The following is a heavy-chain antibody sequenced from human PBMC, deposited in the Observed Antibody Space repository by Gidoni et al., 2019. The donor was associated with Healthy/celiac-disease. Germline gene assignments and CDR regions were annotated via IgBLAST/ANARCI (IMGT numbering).Heavy chain of an antibody. CDR2: IWYDGSNK. V-gene: IGHV3-33*01. CDR3: ARVGATHYFDY. J-gene: IGHJ4*02. D-gene: IGHD1-26*01. CDR1: GFTFSSYG. Sequence: QVQLVESGGGVVQPGRSLRLSCAASGFTFSSYGMHWVRQAPGKGLEGVAVIWYDGSNKYYADSVKGRFTISRDNSKNTLYLQMNSLRAEDTAVYYCARVGATHYFDYWGQGTLVTVSS.